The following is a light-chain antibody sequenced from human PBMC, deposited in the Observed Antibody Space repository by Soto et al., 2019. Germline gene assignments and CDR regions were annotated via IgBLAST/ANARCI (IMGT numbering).Light chain of an antibody. Sequence: DIQMTQSPSSLSASVVDRVTITCQASQNINNYLNWYQQKPVRAPKVLIYDASNLEAGVPSRFRESGSGTDFTFTISRLQPEDIATYYCQQYETLPTFGQGTRLEIK. CDR3: QQYETLPT. J-gene: IGKJ5*01. V-gene: IGKV1-33*01. CDR1: QNINNY. CDR2: DAS.